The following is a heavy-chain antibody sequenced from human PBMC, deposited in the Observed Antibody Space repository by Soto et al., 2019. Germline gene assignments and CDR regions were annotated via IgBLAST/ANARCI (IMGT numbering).Heavy chain of an antibody. J-gene: IGHJ4*02. CDR1: GDSVSSGFF. D-gene: IGHD6-19*01. CDR3: ARSYGWYAIDY. V-gene: IGHV4-4*02. Sequence: QVLLQESGPGLVQPSGTLSLSCAVSGDSVSSGFFWGWVRQPPGKGLEWIGDISQSGSVNYNPSLKSRVTISIDKSKNQFSLKLNSVTAADTAVYYCARSYGWYAIDYWGQGTLVIVSS. CDR2: ISQSGSV.